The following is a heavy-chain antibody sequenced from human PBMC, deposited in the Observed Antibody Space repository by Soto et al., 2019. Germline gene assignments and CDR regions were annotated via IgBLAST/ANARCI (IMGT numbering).Heavy chain of an antibody. CDR2: INAGNGNT. J-gene: IGHJ4*02. CDR1: GYTFTSYA. D-gene: IGHD6-13*01. V-gene: IGHV1-3*01. CDR3: ARRGGRSSSLDY. Sequence: QVQLVQSGAEVKKPGASVKVSCKASGYTFTSYAMHWVRQAPGQRLEWMGWINAGNGNTKYSQKFQGRVTITRDTAASTAYMELSSLRSEDTAVYYCARRGGRSSSLDYWGQGTLVTVSS.